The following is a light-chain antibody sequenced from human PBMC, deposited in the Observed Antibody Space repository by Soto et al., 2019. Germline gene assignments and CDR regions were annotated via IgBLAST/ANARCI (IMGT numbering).Light chain of an antibody. J-gene: IGLJ1*01. V-gene: IGLV2-14*03. CDR1: SSDVGDYKF. CDR3: TSYTSGRTAYV. Sequence: QSVLTQPASLSGSPGQSITISCSGTSSDVGDYKFVSWYQQHPGKAPKLIIYDVTNRPSGVSNRFSGSKSGNTASLTISGLQAEDEADYYCTSYTSGRTAYVFGTGTKVTVL. CDR2: DVT.